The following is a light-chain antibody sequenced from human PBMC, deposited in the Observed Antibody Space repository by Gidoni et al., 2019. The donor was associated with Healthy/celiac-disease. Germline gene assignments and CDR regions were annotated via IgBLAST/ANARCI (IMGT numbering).Light chain of an antibody. Sequence: DIQMTQSPSTLSASVGDRVTITCRARQSISSWLAWYQQKPGKAPKLLISKASSLESGVPSRFSGSGSGTEFTLTISSLQPDDFAIFYCQQYDNYPWTFGQGTKVEIK. CDR3: QQYDNYPWT. V-gene: IGKV1-5*03. CDR2: KAS. J-gene: IGKJ1*01. CDR1: QSISSW.